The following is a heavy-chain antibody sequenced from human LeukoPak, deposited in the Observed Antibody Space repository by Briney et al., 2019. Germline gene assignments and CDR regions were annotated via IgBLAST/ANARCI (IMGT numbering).Heavy chain of an antibody. CDR1: GFTVSSNY. D-gene: IGHD3-22*01. CDR3: ARNLYYYDSSGYYYGYFQH. CDR2: IYTGGST. V-gene: IGHV3-66*01. J-gene: IGHJ1*01. Sequence: GGSLRLSCAASGFTVSSNYMSWVRQAPGKGLEWVSAIYTGGSTYYAGSVKGRFTISRDNSKNTLYLQMNSLRAEDTAVYYCARNLYYYDSSGYYYGYFQHWGQGTLVTVSS.